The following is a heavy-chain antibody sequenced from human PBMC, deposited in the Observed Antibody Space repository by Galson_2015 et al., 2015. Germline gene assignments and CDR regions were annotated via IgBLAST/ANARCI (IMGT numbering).Heavy chain of an antibody. CDR1: GFTFRSYG. J-gene: IGHJ6*02. Sequence: SLRLSCAASGFTFRSYGMHWVRQAPGKGLEWVAVIWYDGSNKYYADSVKRRFTISRDNSKNTLYLQMNSLRAEDTAVYFCARDKHHCGNPDGGGAYYKFSMDFWGQGTTVTVSS. V-gene: IGHV3-33*08. CDR2: IWYDGSNK. CDR3: ARDKHHCGNPDGGGAYYKFSMDF. D-gene: IGHD2-21*01.